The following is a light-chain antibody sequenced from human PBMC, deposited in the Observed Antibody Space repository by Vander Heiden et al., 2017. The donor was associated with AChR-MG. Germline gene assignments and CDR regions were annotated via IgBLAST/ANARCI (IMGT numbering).Light chain of an antibody. V-gene: IGLV2-11*01. J-gene: IGLJ2*01. CDR3: SSYTGRNTLGI. Sequence: QSALTQPRSGSGSPGQSVTIPCTGTGSDVGAYNFVSWYQQYPGKAPKLIIYDVSKRPSGVPDRFSGSKSGNTASLTISGLQGEDESDYYCSSYTGRNTLGIFGGGTKLNVL. CDR2: DVS. CDR1: GSDVGAYNF.